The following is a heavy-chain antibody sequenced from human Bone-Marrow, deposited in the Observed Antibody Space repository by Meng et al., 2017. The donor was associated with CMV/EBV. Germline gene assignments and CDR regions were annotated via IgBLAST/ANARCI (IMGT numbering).Heavy chain of an antibody. CDR2: INPNSGGT. J-gene: IGHJ4*02. V-gene: IGHV1-2*02. CDR3: ARGRRGYSYGSSFDY. CDR1: GYTFTGYY. Sequence: ASVKVSCKASGYTFTGYYMHWVRQAPGQGLEWMGWINPNSGGTNYAQKFQGRVTMTRDTSISTAYMELSRLRSEDTAVYYCARGRRGYSYGSSFDYWGQGTLVTVSS. D-gene: IGHD5-18*01.